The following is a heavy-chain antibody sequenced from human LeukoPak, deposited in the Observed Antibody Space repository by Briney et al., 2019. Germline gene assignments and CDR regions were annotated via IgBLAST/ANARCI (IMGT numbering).Heavy chain of an antibody. V-gene: IGHV4-39*01. D-gene: IGHD3-16*01. CDR3: ARHHYGGSY. CDR2: IYYSGST. CDR1: GGSISSSSYY. J-gene: IGHJ4*02. Sequence: SETLSLTCTVSGGSISSSSYYWGWIRQPPGKGLERIGSIYYSGSTYYNPSLKSRVTISVDTSKNQFSLKLSSVTAADTAVYYCARHHYGGSYWGQGTLVTVSS.